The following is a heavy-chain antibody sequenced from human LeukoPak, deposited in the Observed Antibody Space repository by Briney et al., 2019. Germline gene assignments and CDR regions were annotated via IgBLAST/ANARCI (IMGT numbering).Heavy chain of an antibody. V-gene: IGHV3-30*18. J-gene: IGHJ4*02. Sequence: QAGGSLRLSCAASGFTFSSYGMHWVRQAPGKGLEWVAVISYDGSNKYYADSVKGRFTISRGNSKNTLYLQMNSLRAEDTAVYYCAKDTAIYSGSQLGFDCWGQGTLVTVSS. D-gene: IGHD1-26*01. CDR1: GFTFSSYG. CDR2: ISYDGSNK. CDR3: AKDTAIYSGSQLGFDC.